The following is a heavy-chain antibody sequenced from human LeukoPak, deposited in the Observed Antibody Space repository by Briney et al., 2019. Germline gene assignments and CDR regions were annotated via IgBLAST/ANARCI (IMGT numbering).Heavy chain of an antibody. CDR3: ARDITMVRGVIITLGADY. CDR1: GYTFTGYY. V-gene: IGHV1-18*04. CDR2: ISAYNGNT. J-gene: IGHJ4*02. D-gene: IGHD3-10*01. Sequence: ASVKVSCKASGYTFTGYYMHWVRQAPGQGLEWMGWISAYNGNTNYAQKLQGRVTMTTDTSTSTAYMDLRSLRSDNTAVYYCARDITMVRGVIITLGADYWGQGTLVTVSS.